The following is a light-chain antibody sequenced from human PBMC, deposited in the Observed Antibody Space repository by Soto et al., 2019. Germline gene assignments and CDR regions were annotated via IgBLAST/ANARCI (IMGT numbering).Light chain of an antibody. Sequence: QSVLTQPASVSGSPGQSITISCVGTSSDIGDYNYVSWYQQHPGKVPKVIIYDVSNRPSGVSYRFSATKSGNPASLTISGLQAEDEADYYCCSYTRSGTLIFGTGTKLTVL. J-gene: IGLJ1*01. CDR1: SSDIGDYNY. CDR2: DVS. CDR3: CSYTRSGTLI. V-gene: IGLV2-14*01.